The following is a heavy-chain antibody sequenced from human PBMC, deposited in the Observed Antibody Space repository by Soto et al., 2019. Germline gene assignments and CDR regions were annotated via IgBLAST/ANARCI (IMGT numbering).Heavy chain of an antibody. Sequence: GASGKVSCKASGYTFTTYTMHWVRQAPGQRLEWMGWINAGNGNTKYSQKFQGRVTITRDTSASTAYMEMSSLTSEDTAVYYCARDPGLGDYDSSGYYGYWGQGTLVTVSS. CDR3: ARDPGLGDYDSSGYYGY. CDR1: GYTFTTYT. J-gene: IGHJ4*02. D-gene: IGHD3-22*01. CDR2: INAGNGNT. V-gene: IGHV1-3*01.